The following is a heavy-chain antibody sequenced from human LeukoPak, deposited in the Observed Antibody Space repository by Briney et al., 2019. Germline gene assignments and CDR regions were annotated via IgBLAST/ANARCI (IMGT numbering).Heavy chain of an antibody. CDR1: GASMTSSNW. CDR2: ISHSGST. J-gene: IGHJ5*02. Sequence: SETLSLTCAISGASMTSSNWWSWVRQPPGKGLEWIGEISHSGSTNYNPSLKSRVTISVDKSKTQFSLKLSSVTAADTAVYYCARPVRFWSGYYRNNWFDPWGQGTLVTVSS. D-gene: IGHD3-3*01. V-gene: IGHV4-4*02. CDR3: ARPVRFWSGYYRNNWFDP.